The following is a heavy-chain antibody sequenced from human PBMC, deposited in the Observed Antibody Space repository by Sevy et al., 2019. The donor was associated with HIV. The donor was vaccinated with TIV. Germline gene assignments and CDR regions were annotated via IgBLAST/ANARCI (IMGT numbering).Heavy chain of an antibody. CDR3: ARDQFGYSSSWFHPLHY. D-gene: IGHD6-13*01. J-gene: IGHJ4*02. CDR1: VFTFSSYS. Sequence: GGSLRLSCAASVFTFSSYSMNWVRQAPGKGLEWVSSISSSSSYIYYADSVKGRFTISRDNAKNSLYLQMNSLRAEDTAVYYCARDQFGYSSSWFHPLHYWGQGTLVTVSS. CDR2: ISSSSSYI. V-gene: IGHV3-21*01.